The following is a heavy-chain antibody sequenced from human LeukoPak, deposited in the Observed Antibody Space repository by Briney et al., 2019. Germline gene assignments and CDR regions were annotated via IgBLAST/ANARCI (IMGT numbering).Heavy chain of an antibody. CDR3: ARDKPLGATVAFDI. CDR2: ISSSSSYI. J-gene: IGHJ3*02. CDR1: GFTFSSYS. D-gene: IGHD1-26*01. Sequence: GGSLRLSCAASGFTFSSYSMNWVRQAPGKGLEWVSSISSSSSYIYYADSVKGRFTISRDNAKNSLYLQMNSLRAEDTAVYYCARDKPLGATVAFDIWGQGTMVTVSS. V-gene: IGHV3-21*01.